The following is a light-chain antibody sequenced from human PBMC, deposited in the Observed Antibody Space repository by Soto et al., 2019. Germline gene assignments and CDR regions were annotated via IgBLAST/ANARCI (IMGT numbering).Light chain of an antibody. CDR3: SSYAGNNALV. V-gene: IGLV2-8*01. CDR1: SSDVGSYNF. J-gene: IGLJ2*01. Sequence: QSVLTQPPSASGSPGQYVTISCTGTSSDVGSYNFVSWYQQHPGRAPKLLIYEVTKRPSGVPDRFSASTSGNTASLTISGLQAEDAAYYYCSSYAGNNALVFGGGTKLTVL. CDR2: EVT.